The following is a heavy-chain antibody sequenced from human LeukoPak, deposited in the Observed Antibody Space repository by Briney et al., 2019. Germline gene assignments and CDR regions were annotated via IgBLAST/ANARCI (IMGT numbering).Heavy chain of an antibody. V-gene: IGHV3-48*03. J-gene: IGHJ6*04. CDR1: GFTFSSYE. CDR2: ISSSGSTI. Sequence: GGSLRLSCAASGFTFSSYEMNWVRQAPGKGLEWVSYISSSGSTIYYADSVKGRFTISRDNAKNSLYLQMNSLRAEDTAVYYCARSPRYYDILTGHYYGKDVWGKGTTVTVSS. D-gene: IGHD3-9*01. CDR3: ARSPRYYDILTGHYYGKDV.